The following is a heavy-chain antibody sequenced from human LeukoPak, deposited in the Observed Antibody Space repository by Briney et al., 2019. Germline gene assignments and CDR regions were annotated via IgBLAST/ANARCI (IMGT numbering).Heavy chain of an antibody. J-gene: IGHJ5*02. CDR2: INHSGST. CDR3: ARVRYCSSTSCP. V-gene: IGHV4-4*02. CDR1: GGSISSSNW. D-gene: IGHD2-2*01. Sequence: MTSGTLSLTCAVSGGSISSSNWWSWVRQPPGKGLEWIGEINHSGSTNYNPSLKSRVTISVDTSKNQFSLKLSSVTAADTAVYYCARVRYCSSTSCPWGQGTLVTVSS.